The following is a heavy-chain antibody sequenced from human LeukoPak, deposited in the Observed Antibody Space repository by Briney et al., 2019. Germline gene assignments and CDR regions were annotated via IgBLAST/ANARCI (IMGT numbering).Heavy chain of an antibody. J-gene: IGHJ5*02. Sequence: GGSLRLSCAASGFTFSSYSMNWVRQARGKELEWVSSISSSSSYIYYADSVKGRFTISRDNAKNSLYLQMNSLRAEDTAVYYCARRYSSGSNWFDPWGQGTLVTVSS. D-gene: IGHD6-25*01. CDR2: ISSSSSYI. V-gene: IGHV3-21*01. CDR1: GFTFSSYS. CDR3: ARRYSSGSNWFDP.